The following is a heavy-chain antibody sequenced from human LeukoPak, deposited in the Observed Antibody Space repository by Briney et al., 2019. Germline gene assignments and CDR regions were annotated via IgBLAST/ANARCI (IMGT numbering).Heavy chain of an antibody. J-gene: IGHJ3*02. V-gene: IGHV4-59*01. D-gene: IGHD3-10*01. CDR2: IYYSGST. CDR3: ARLTMVRGVIPCNAFDI. Sequence: SETLSVPCTVSGGSISSYYWSWIRQPPGKGLEWIGYIYYSGSTNYNPSLKSRVTISVDTSKNQFSLKLSSVTAADTAVYYCARLTMVRGVIPCNAFDIRGQESMQRVSS. CDR1: GGSISSYY.